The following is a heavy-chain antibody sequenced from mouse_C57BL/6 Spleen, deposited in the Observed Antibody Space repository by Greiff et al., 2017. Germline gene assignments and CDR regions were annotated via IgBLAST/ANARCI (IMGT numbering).Heavy chain of an antibody. CDR1: GYTFTSYW. D-gene: IGHD1-1*01. Sequence: QVQLQQPGAELVKPGASVKLSCKASGYTFTSYWMQWVKQRPGQGLEWIGEIDPSDSYTNYNQKFKGKATLTVDTSSSTAYMQLSSLTSADSAVYFCARSDYDCSSSYAMDYWGQGTSVTVSS. V-gene: IGHV1-50*01. CDR3: ARSDYDCSSSYAMDY. J-gene: IGHJ4*01. CDR2: IDPSDSYT.